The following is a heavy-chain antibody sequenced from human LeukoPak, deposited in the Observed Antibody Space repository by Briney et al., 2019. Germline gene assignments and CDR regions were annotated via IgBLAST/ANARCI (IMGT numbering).Heavy chain of an antibody. V-gene: IGHV4-39*01. CDR1: GGSISSSSYY. Sequence: SETLSLTCTVSGGSISSSSYYWGWIRQPPGKGLEWIGSIYYSGSTYYNPSLKSRVTISVDTSKNQFSLKLSSVSAADTAVYYCARSEELSLYNYWGQGTLVTVSS. CDR2: IYYSGST. CDR3: ARSEELSLYNY. D-gene: IGHD3-16*02. J-gene: IGHJ4*02.